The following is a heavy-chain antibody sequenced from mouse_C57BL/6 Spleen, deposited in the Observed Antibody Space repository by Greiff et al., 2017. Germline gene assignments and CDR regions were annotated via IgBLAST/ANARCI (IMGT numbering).Heavy chain of an antibody. J-gene: IGHJ3*01. Sequence: VQLQQPGAELVKPGASVKMSCKASGYTFTSYWITWVKQRPGQGLEWIGDIYPGSGSTNYNEKFKSKATLTVDTSSSTAYMQLSSLTSEDSAVYYCARRNYGNLAWFACWGQGTLVTVSA. D-gene: IGHD2-1*01. V-gene: IGHV1-55*01. CDR1: GYTFTSYW. CDR3: ARRNYGNLAWFAC. CDR2: IYPGSGST.